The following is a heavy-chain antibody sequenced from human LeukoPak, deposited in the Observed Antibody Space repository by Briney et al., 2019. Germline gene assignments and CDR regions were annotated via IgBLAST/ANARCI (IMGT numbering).Heavy chain of an antibody. V-gene: IGHV3-33*01. CDR3: ARRRYSVYDFDY. CDR2: IWSDGSNK. D-gene: IGHD5/OR15-5a*01. CDR1: GFTFSTYG. Sequence: GGSLRLSCAASGFTFSTYGMHWVRQAPGKGLEWVAVIWSDGSNKYYADSVKGRFTISRDNSKNTLYLQMNSLRAEDTAVYYCARRRYSVYDFDYWGQGTLVTVSP. J-gene: IGHJ4*02.